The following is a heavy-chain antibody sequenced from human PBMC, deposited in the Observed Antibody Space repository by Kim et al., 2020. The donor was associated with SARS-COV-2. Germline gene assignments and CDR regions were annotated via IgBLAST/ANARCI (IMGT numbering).Heavy chain of an antibody. V-gene: IGHV3-21*01. Sequence: GGSLRLSCAASGFTFSSYSMNWVRQAPGKGLEWVSSISSSSSYIYYADSVKGRFTISRDNAKNSLYLQMNSLRAEDTAVYYCARDARDFPWFDPWGQGTLVTVSS. J-gene: IGHJ5*02. CDR1: GFTFSSYS. CDR3: ARDARDFPWFDP. CDR2: ISSSSSYI.